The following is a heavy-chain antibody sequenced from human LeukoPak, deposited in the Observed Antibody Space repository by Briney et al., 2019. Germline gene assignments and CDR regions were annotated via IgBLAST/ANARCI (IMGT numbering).Heavy chain of an antibody. CDR3: ARVSYGDSGYFDY. J-gene: IGHJ4*02. CDR1: GFIFSDYC. V-gene: IGHV3-11*06. Sequence: GGSLRLSCPASGFIFSDYCMSWIRQAPGKGLEWVSYISSSSSYINYADSVKGRFTISRDNAKNSLYLQMNSLRAEDTAVYYCARVSYGDSGYFDYWGQGTLVTVSS. D-gene: IGHD4-17*01. CDR2: ISSSSSYI.